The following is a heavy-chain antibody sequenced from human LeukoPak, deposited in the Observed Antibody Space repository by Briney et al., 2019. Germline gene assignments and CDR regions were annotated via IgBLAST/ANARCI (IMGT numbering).Heavy chain of an antibody. V-gene: IGHV1-2*02. Sequence: ASVKVSCKASGYTFTGYYMHWVRQAPGQGLEWMGWIKPNSGGTNYAQKFQGRVTMTRDTSISTAYMELSRLRSDDTAVYYCARGDPYGDYVGDYWGQGTLVTVSS. CDR3: ARGDPYGDYVGDY. CDR1: GYTFTGYY. D-gene: IGHD4-17*01. J-gene: IGHJ4*02. CDR2: IKPNSGGT.